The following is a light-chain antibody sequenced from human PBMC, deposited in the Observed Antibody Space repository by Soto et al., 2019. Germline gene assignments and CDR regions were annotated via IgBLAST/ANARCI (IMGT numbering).Light chain of an antibody. V-gene: IGKV1-27*01. CDR1: QGISHF. Sequence: DIQMTQSPSSLSESVGDRVTITCRASQGISHFLAWYQQKPGKVPKLLISAASTLQSVVPSRFSGSGSRTDFPLNITLLQPEEAATYYCQKYSSVITVGQGTLLEIK. J-gene: IGKJ5*01. CDR2: AAS. CDR3: QKYSSVIT.